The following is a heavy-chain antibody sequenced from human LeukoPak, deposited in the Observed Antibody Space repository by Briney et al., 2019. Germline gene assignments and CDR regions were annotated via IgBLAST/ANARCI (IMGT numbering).Heavy chain of an antibody. Sequence: GGSLRLSCAASGFTFSSYAMSWVRQAPGKGLEWVSAISGSGGSTYYADSVKGRFTISRDNSKNTLYLQMNSLRAEDTAVYYCAKDLSSGWYSWGAFDIWGQGTMVTVSS. D-gene: IGHD6-19*01. J-gene: IGHJ3*02. CDR2: ISGSGGST. V-gene: IGHV3-23*01. CDR3: AKDLSSGWYSWGAFDI. CDR1: GFTFSSYA.